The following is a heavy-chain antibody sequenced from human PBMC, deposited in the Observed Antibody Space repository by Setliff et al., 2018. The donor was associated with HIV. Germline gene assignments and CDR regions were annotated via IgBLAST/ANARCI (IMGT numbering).Heavy chain of an antibody. V-gene: IGHV3-43D*03. D-gene: IGHD3-10*01. CDR1: GLTFDDFA. Sequence: LRLSCAASGLTFDDFAMHWVRQSPGKGLEWVSLINWDGESTYYADSVKGRFVISRDNSENSLYLQMNSLRPEDTAFYYCATAYGTGTYFPSPAEHWGLGTLVTVSS. CDR3: ATAYGTGTYFPSPAEH. J-gene: IGHJ4*02. CDR2: INWDGEST.